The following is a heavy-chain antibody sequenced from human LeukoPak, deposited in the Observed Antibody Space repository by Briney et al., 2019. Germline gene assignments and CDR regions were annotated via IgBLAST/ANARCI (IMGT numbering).Heavy chain of an antibody. V-gene: IGHV1-8*01. D-gene: IGHD6-6*01. Sequence: ASVKVSCKASGYTFTSYDINWVRQATGRGLEWMGWMNPNSGNTGYAQKFQGRVTMTRNNSISTAYMELSSLRSEDTAVYYCARGSRGIAARRFDAFDIWGQGTMVTVSS. CDR2: MNPNSGNT. J-gene: IGHJ3*02. CDR1: GYTFTSYD. CDR3: ARGSRGIAARRFDAFDI.